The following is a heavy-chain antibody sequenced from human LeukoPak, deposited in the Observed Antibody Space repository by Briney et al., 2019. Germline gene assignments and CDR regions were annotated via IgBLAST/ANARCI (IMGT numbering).Heavy chain of an antibody. Sequence: GGTLRLSCAASGFTLSRYWMHWVRQAPGKGLVWGSRINGDGSTTSYADSVKGGFTISRDNAKNTLYLQMNSLRAEDTAVYYCATGNYYDSRGYYTFGHWGQGTLVTVSS. J-gene: IGHJ1*01. CDR2: INGDGSTT. D-gene: IGHD3-22*01. CDR3: ATGNYYDSRGYYTFGH. V-gene: IGHV3-74*01. CDR1: GFTLSRYW.